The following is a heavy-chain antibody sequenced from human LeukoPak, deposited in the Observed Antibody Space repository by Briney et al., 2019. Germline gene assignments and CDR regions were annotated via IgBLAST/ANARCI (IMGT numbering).Heavy chain of an antibody. J-gene: IGHJ4*02. Sequence: QPSETLSLTCAVYGGSFSGYYWSWIRQPPGKGLEWIGEINHSGSTNCNPSLKSRVTISVDTSKNQFSLKLSSVTAADTAVYYCARGGGYSYEEFDYWGQGTLVTVSS. CDR1: GGSFSGYY. D-gene: IGHD5-18*01. CDR2: INHSGST. V-gene: IGHV4-34*01. CDR3: ARGGGYSYEEFDY.